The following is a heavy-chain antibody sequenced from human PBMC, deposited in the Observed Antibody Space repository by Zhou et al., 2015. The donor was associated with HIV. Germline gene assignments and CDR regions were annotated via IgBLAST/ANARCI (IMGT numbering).Heavy chain of an antibody. CDR1: GFTFENYV. Sequence: VESGGDLVRPGGSLRLSCRVSGFTFENYVFHWVRQAPGKGLEWVSYISSSGNTIYYADSVKGRFTISRDNAKNSVYLQMNSLRAEDTAVYYCARGDEPYVLMVYATTVGVWGQGTLVTVSS. J-gene: IGHJ4*02. D-gene: IGHD2-8*01. CDR2: ISSSGNTI. CDR3: ARGDEPYVLMVYATTVGV. V-gene: IGHV3-48*03.